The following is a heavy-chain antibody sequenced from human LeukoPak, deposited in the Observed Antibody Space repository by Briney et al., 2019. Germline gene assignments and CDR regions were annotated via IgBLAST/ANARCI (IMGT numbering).Heavy chain of an antibody. CDR1: GGSISSSSYY. J-gene: IGHJ5*02. Sequence: SETLSLTCTVSGGSISSSSYYWDWIRQPPGKGLEWIGSMSYSGNTYYNPSLKSRVTISVDTSKNQFSLKLNSLTAADTAVYYCASQPSGSAWYWYDVNWFDPWGQGTLVTVSS. CDR3: ASQPSGSAWYWYDVNWFDP. V-gene: IGHV4-39*07. D-gene: IGHD6-19*01. CDR2: MSYSGNT.